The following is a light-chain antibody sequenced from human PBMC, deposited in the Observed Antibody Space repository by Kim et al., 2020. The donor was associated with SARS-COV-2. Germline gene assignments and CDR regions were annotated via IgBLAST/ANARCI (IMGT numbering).Light chain of an antibody. CDR1: NIGSKS. J-gene: IGLJ2*01. CDR2: YDS. V-gene: IGLV3-21*04. Sequence: PGKTARITCGGNNIGSKSVHWYQQKPGQAPVLVIYYDSDRPAGIPERFSGSNSGNTATLTISRVEAGDEADYYCQVWDSSSDHVVFGGGTQLTVL. CDR3: QVWDSSSDHVV.